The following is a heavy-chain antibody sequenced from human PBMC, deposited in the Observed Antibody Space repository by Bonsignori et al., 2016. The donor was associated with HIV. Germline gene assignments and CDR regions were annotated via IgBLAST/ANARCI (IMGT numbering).Heavy chain of an antibody. Sequence: WIRQPPGKGLEWIGEINHSGSTHYNPSLKSRVTLSVDTTKNQFSLKLTSVTAADTAVYFCARGFRIGYSSNWGYIDHWGQGTQVTVSS. V-gene: IGHV4-34*01. CDR3: ARGFRIGYSSNWGYIDH. J-gene: IGHJ4*02. D-gene: IGHD6-13*01. CDR2: INHSGST.